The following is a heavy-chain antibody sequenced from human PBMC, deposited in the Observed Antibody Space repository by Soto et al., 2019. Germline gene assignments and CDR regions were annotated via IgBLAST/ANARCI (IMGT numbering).Heavy chain of an antibody. D-gene: IGHD2-15*01. CDR2: ISWNGNFT. J-gene: IGHJ4*02. V-gene: IGHV3-9*01. Sequence: EVQLVESGGDMVQPGRSLKLSCVGSGDSFEDYSMHWVRQAPGKGLEWVSGISWNGNFTGYADSVKGRFTISRDNAKNSLFLQMRSLSLEDTPLYYCVGGSWFDWGQGTLVTVSS. CDR1: GDSFEDYS. CDR3: VGGSWFD.